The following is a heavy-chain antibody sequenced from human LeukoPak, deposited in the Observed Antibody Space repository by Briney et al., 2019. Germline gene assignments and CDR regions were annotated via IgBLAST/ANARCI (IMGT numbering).Heavy chain of an antibody. Sequence: SETLSLTCAVSGESFSGYYWSWFRQPPGKGLEWIGEINHSGGTNYNPSLTSRATISVDASKNQFYLRMTSVIAADTAIYYCAKGRWEVPDYWGQGTLVFVSS. V-gene: IGHV4-34*01. D-gene: IGHD1-26*01. J-gene: IGHJ4*02. CDR2: INHSGGT. CDR1: GESFSGYY. CDR3: AKGRWEVPDY.